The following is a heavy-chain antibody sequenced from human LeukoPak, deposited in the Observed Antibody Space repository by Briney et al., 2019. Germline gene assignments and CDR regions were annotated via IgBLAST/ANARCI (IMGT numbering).Heavy chain of an antibody. Sequence: PSETLSLTCTVSGGSISSGDYYWSWIRQPPGKGLEWIGEINHSGSTNYNPSLKSRVTISVDTSKNQFSLKLSSVTAADTAVYYCARSWGNSYSSSWYVGKRWAVVYFDYWGQGTLVTVSS. CDR1: GGSISSGDYY. D-gene: IGHD6-13*01. J-gene: IGHJ4*02. V-gene: IGHV4-39*07. CDR3: ARSWGNSYSSSWYVGKRWAVVYFDY. CDR2: INHSGST.